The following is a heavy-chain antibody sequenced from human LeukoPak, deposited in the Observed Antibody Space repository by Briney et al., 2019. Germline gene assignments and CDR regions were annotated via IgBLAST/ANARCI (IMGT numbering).Heavy chain of an antibody. Sequence: ASVKVSCKASGYTFISYGISWVRQAPGQGLEWMGWISAYNGNTNYAQKFQGRVTMTTDTSTSTAYMELRSLRSDDTAVYYCVAVWFGELSKFDPWGQGTLVTVSS. CDR3: VAVWFGELSKFDP. CDR1: GYTFISYG. J-gene: IGHJ5*02. V-gene: IGHV1-18*01. D-gene: IGHD3-10*01. CDR2: ISAYNGNT.